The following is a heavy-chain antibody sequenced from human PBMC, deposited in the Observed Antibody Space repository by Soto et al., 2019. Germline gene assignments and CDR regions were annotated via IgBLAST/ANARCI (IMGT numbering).Heavy chain of an antibody. Sequence: QVQLVQSGPEVRKPGASVKVSCKASGYIFSRYGISWVRQAPGQGLEWMAWISGYNGNTKFGERVQGRVNVTTDTSTRTASMELRSLRSDDTAVDDGAREAAAERNYYGLDVWGQGTTVLVSS. V-gene: IGHV1-18*04. J-gene: IGHJ6*02. CDR3: AREAAAERNYYGLDV. CDR2: ISGYNGNT. D-gene: IGHD6-13*01. CDR1: GYIFSRYG.